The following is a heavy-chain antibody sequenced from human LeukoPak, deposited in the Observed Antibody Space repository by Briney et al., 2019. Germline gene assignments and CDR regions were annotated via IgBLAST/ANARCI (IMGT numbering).Heavy chain of an antibody. CDR2: INSTGNT. CDR3: ARSGGTGSSTRYFDY. D-gene: IGHD3-10*01. V-gene: IGHV3-53*01. Sequence: GGSLRLSCAASGFTINSNYMNWVRQAPGKGLEWVSLINSTGNTFYADSVKSRFTISRDNSRRTLYLQMNSIRVEETAVYSCARSGGTGSSTRYFDYWGQGALITVSS. CDR1: GFTINSNY. J-gene: IGHJ4*02.